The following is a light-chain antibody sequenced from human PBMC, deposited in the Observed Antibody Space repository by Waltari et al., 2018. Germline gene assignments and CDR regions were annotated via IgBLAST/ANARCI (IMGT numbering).Light chain of an antibody. V-gene: IGKV3-20*01. Sequence: EIVLTQSPGTLSLSPGERATLSCRASQSVSGSHLAWYQQKPGQGPRLLIYGASSRATGIPDRFSGSGSGTDFTLTINRLEPEDFAVYYCQHYSSSPRGATFGQGTKLEIK. CDR3: QHYSSSPRGAT. J-gene: IGKJ2*01. CDR1: QSVSGSH. CDR2: GAS.